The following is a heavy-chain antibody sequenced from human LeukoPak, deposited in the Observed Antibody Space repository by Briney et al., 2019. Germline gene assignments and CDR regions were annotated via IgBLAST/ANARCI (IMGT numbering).Heavy chain of an antibody. D-gene: IGHD6-19*01. CDR3: ARTDSSGWYDY. J-gene: IGHJ4*02. V-gene: IGHV4-34*01. CDR2: IHHSGSA. Sequence: PSETLSLTCGVYGGSLSGYYWSWIRQSPGKGLEWIGQIHHSGSANYNPSLRSRVTISVDTSKNQFSLKLSSVTAADTAVFYCARTDSSGWYDYWGQGTLVTVSS. CDR1: GGSLSGYY.